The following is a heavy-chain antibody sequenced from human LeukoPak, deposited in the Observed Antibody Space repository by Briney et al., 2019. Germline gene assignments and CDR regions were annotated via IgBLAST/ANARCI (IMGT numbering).Heavy chain of an antibody. CDR3: ARLAAAGLVDY. CDR2: IKQDRSEK. D-gene: IGHD6-13*01. J-gene: IGHJ4*02. CDR1: GFTFTNYW. Sequence: GGSLRLSCAASGFTFTNYWMSWVRQAPGKGLELVANIKQDRSEKYYADSVKGRFTISRDNAKNSLYLQMNSLRAEDTAVYYCARLAAAGLVDYWGQGTLVTVSS. V-gene: IGHV3-7*01.